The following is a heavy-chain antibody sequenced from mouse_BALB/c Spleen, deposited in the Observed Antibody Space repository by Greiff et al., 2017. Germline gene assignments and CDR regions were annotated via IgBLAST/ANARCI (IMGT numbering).Heavy chain of an antibody. D-gene: IGHD1-1*01. V-gene: IGHV2-9*02. J-gene: IGHJ1*01. CDR2: IWAGGST. CDR1: GFSLPSYG. Sequence: VQRVESGPGLVAPSQSLSITCTVSGFSLPSYGVHWVRQPPGKGLEWLGVIWAGGSTNYNSALMSRLSISKDNSKSQVFLKMNSLQTDDTAMYYCARGPYYYGSSDWYFDVWGAGTTVTVSS. CDR3: ARGPYYYGSSDWYFDV.